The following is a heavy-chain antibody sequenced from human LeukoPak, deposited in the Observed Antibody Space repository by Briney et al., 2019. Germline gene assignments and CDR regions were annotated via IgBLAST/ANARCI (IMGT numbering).Heavy chain of an antibody. CDR3: AKDGTPSVTTS. Sequence: GGSLRLSCAASGFTVSSNYMSWVRQAPGKGLEWVSVIYSGGSTYYADSVKGRFTISRDNSKNTLYLQMNSLRAEDTAVYYCAKDGTPSVTTSWGQGTLVTVSS. D-gene: IGHD4-11*01. V-gene: IGHV3-53*01. CDR1: GFTVSSNY. J-gene: IGHJ5*02. CDR2: IYSGGST.